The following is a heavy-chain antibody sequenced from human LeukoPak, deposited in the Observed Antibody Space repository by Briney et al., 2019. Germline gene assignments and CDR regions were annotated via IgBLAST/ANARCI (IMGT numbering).Heavy chain of an antibody. CDR3: ARDRLYYFDY. CDR2: ISSSGSTI. Sequence: GGSLRLSCAASVFTFSSYEMNWVRQAPGKGLEWVSYISSSGSTIYYADSVKGRFTISRDNAKNSLYLQMNSLRAEDTAVYYCARDRLYYFDYWGQGILVTVSS. V-gene: IGHV3-48*03. CDR1: VFTFSSYE. J-gene: IGHJ4*02.